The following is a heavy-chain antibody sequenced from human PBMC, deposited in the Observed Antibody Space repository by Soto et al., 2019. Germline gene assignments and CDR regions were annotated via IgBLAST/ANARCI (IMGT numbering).Heavy chain of an antibody. CDR3: ARSGSDAFDI. CDR1: GYSLTTYW. D-gene: IGHD3-10*01. V-gene: IGHV5-10-1*01. CDR2: IDPSDSYT. J-gene: IGHJ3*02. Sequence: PGESLKISCKGSGYSLTTYWISWVRQMPGKGLEWMGRIDPSDSYTNYSPSFQGHVTISADKSVSTAYLQWSSLKASDTAMYYCARSGSDAFDIWGQGTMVTVSS.